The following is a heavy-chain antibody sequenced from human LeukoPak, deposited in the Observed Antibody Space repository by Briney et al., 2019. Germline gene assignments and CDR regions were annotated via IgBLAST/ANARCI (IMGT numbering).Heavy chain of an antibody. CDR1: GGSISSGSYY. CDR2: IYSSGTT. J-gene: IGHJ3*02. V-gene: IGHV4-61*10. D-gene: IGHD2-15*01. CDR3: TRDPPHGGFDI. Sequence: SETLSLTCTVSGGSISSGSYYWSWIRQPAKKGLEWIGYIYSSGTTNYNPSLKSRITISLDTSKNQFSLKLSSVTAADTAVYYCTRDPPHGGFDIWGQGTMVTVSS.